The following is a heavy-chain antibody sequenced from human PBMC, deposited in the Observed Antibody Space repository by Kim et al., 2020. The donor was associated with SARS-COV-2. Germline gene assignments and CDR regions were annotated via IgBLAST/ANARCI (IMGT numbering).Heavy chain of an antibody. CDR2: IYPGDSDT. Sequence: GESLKISCKGSGYSFTSYWIGWVRQMPGKGLEWMGIIYPGDSDTRYSPSFQGQVTISADKSISTAYLQWSSLKASDTAMYYCARLFSRSGSYYGDFDYWGQGTLVTVSS. V-gene: IGHV5-51*01. J-gene: IGHJ4*02. CDR3: ARLFSRSGSYYGDFDY. CDR1: GYSFTSYW. D-gene: IGHD1-26*01.